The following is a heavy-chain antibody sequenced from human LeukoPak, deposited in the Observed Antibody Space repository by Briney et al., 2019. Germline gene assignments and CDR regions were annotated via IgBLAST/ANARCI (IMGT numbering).Heavy chain of an antibody. CDR3: ARDYAGYDYVWGSYTLHFDY. D-gene: IGHD3-16*01. J-gene: IGHJ4*02. V-gene: IGHV3-11*04. CDR1: GFTFSDYY. Sequence: GGSLRLSCAASGFTFSDYYMSWIRQAPGKGLEWVSYISGTGLTIYYADSVKGRFNISRDNSKDTLYLQMSRLRTEDTAVYYCARDYAGYDYVWGSYTLHFDYWGQGTLVTVSS. CDR2: ISGTGLTI.